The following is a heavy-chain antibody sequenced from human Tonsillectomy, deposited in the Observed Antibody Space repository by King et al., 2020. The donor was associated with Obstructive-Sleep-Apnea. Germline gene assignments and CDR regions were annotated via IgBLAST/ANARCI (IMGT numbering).Heavy chain of an antibody. D-gene: IGHD1-1*01. CDR2: MSGSDNRK. V-gene: IGHV3-21*01. CDR3: AKGTNGYYGMDV. Sequence: VQLVESGGGLVKPGGSLRLSCAASGFTFSTYHMNWVRQAPGKGLEWISSMSGSDNRKYYADSVKGRFTISRDNAKNSLFRQMNTLRAEDTAMYYCAKGTNGYYGMDVWGQGTTVTVSS. J-gene: IGHJ6*02. CDR1: GFTFSTYH.